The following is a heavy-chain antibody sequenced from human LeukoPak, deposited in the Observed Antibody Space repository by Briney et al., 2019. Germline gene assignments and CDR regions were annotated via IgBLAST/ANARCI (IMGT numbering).Heavy chain of an antibody. D-gene: IGHD2-2*01. CDR2: LSGSGYNT. J-gene: IGHJ4*02. CDR3: AKDPYGTRYFDY. V-gene: IGHV3-23*01. CDR1: GFTFSSHA. Sequence: GGSLRLSCAASGFTFSSHALSWVSQTPGKGLEWVSSLSGSGYNTYYADSVKGRFTISRDNSKNTVYLQMNSLRAEDTAVYYCAKDPYGTRYFDYWGQGTLVTVSS.